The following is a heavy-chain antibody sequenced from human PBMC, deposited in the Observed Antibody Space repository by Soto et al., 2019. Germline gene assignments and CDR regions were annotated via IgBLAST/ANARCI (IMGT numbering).Heavy chain of an antibody. J-gene: IGHJ4*01. D-gene: IGHD5-18*01. CDR2: INSDGSST. CDR1: GFTFSSYW. V-gene: IGHV3-74*01. Sequence: EVQLVESGGGLVQPGGSLRLSCAASGFTFSSYWMHWVRQAPGEGLVWVSRINSDGSSTSYADSVRGRLTIYRDNAKSTRQVQMNSLRAEETAVYYCARNTQNPDYRNHGPRVTASS. CDR3: ARNTQNPDY.